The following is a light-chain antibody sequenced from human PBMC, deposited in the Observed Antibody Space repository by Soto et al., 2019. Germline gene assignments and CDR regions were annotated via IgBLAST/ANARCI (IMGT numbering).Light chain of an antibody. V-gene: IGKV3-15*01. CDR2: GAS. J-gene: IGKJ5*01. Sequence: EILITQSPATLSVSPLERTTLPFMASQSVSSNLSWYQQKPGQAPRLLIYGASTRATGIPARFSGSGSGTDFTLTISSLEPEDFAVYYCQQRSNWPLITFGQGTRLEIK. CDR1: QSVSSN. CDR3: QQRSNWPLIT.